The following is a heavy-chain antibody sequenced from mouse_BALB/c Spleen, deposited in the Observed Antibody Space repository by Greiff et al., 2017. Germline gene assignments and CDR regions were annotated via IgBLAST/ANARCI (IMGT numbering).Heavy chain of an antibody. CDR3: ARQRYGDV. V-gene: IGHV5-12-1*01. CDR1: GFAFSSYD. CDR2: FSSGGGST. Sequence: VQLKESGGGLVKPGGSLKLSCAASGFAFSSYDMSWVRQTPEKRLEWVAYFSSGGGSTYYPDTVKGRFTISRDNAKNTLYLQMSSLKSEDTAMYYCARQRYGDVWGAGTTVTVSS. J-gene: IGHJ1*01.